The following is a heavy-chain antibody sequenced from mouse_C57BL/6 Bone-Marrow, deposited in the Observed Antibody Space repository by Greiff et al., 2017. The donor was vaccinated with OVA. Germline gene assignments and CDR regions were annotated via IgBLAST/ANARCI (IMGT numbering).Heavy chain of an antibody. V-gene: IGHV1-22*01. CDR3: ARRAYYYGSSYYAMDY. CDR1: GYTFTDYN. J-gene: IGHJ4*01. D-gene: IGHD1-1*01. Sequence: EVQLQQSGPELVKPGASVKMSCKASGYTFTDYNMHWVKQSHGKSLEWIGYINPNNGGTSYNQKFKGKATLTVNKSSSTAYMELRSLTSEDSAVYDCARRAYYYGSSYYAMDYWGQGTSVTVSS. CDR2: INPNNGGT.